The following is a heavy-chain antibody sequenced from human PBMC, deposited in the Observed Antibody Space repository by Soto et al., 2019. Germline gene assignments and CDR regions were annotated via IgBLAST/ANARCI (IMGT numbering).Heavy chain of an antibody. Sequence: VQLVESGGGLVTPGGSLRLSCAASGFNFNAYSMVWVRLAPGKGLEWVSFISSRSNYIYYADSVKGRFTISRDNAKNSLYLQMNSLRAEDTAVYYCARASDRGLRPHDYWGQGTLVTVSS. D-gene: IGHD4-17*01. CDR3: ARASDRGLRPHDY. CDR2: ISSRSNYI. CDR1: GFNFNAYS. V-gene: IGHV3-21*01. J-gene: IGHJ4*02.